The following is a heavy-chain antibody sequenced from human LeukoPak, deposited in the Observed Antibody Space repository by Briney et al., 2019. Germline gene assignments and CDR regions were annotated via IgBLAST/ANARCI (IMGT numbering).Heavy chain of an antibody. Sequence: PSETLSLTCTVSGDSISSYYSSWIRQPPGKGLEWIGYIYYSGSTNYNPSLKSRVTISVDTTKNQFSLRLSSVSAAYTAVYYCARVNYYDSSGTDYWGQGTLVTVSS. J-gene: IGHJ4*02. CDR3: ARVNYYDSSGTDY. CDR2: IYYSGST. CDR1: GDSISSYY. V-gene: IGHV4-59*01. D-gene: IGHD3-22*01.